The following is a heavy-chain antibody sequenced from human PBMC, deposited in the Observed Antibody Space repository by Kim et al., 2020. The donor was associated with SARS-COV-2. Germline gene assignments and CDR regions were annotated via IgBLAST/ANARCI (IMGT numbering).Heavy chain of an antibody. Sequence: SETLSLTCAVSGGSISSGGYSWSWIRQPPGKGLEWIGYIYHSGSTYYNPSLKSRVTISVDRSKNQFSLKLSSVTAADTAVYYCARITGYYYGMDVWGQGTTVTVSS. CDR1: GGSISSGGYS. J-gene: IGHJ6*02. CDR3: ARITGYYYGMDV. CDR2: IYHSGST. V-gene: IGHV4-30-2*01. D-gene: IGHD1-20*01.